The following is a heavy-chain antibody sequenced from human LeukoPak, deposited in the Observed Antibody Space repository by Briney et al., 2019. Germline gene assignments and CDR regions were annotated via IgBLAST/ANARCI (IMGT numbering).Heavy chain of an antibody. CDR1: GLTVSSNY. CDR2: IYSGGST. J-gene: IGHJ4*02. D-gene: IGHD1-26*01. Sequence: QAGGSLRLSCAASGLTVSSNYMSWVRQAPGKGLEWVSVIYSGGSTYYADSVKGRFTISRDNSKNTLYLQMNSLRAEDTAVYYCARGVGSGSRLRAGDYWGQGTLVTVSS. V-gene: IGHV3-53*01. CDR3: ARGVGSGSRLRAGDY.